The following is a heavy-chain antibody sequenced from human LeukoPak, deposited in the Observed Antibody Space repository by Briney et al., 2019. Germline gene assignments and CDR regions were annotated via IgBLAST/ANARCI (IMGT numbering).Heavy chain of an antibody. CDR3: AKVGGLRYFDWLFDY. D-gene: IGHD3-9*01. CDR2: ISGSGGST. V-gene: IGHV3-23*01. Sequence: GGSLRLSCAASGFTFSSYAMSWVRQAPGKGLESVSAISGSGGSTYYADTVKGRFTISRDNSKNTLYLQMNSLRAEDTAVYYCAKVGGLRYFDWLFDYWGQGTLVTVSS. J-gene: IGHJ4*02. CDR1: GFTFSSYA.